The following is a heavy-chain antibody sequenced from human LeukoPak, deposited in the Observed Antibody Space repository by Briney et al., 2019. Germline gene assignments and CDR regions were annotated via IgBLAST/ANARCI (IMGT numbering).Heavy chain of an antibody. J-gene: IGHJ4*02. V-gene: IGHV3-23*01. CDR2: ISGSGGST. D-gene: IGHD6-19*01. CDR1: GFTFSSYA. Sequence: GGSLRLSCAASGFTFSSYAMSWVRQAPGKGLEWVSLISGSGGSTYYADSVKGRFTISRDNSKNTLHLQMNSLRAEDTAVYYCAKVVAGTSMYYFDYWGQGTLVTVSS. CDR3: AKVVAGTSMYYFDY.